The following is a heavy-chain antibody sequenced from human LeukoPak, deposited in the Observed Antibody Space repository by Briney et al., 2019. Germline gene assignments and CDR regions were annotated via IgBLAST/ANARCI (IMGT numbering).Heavy chain of an antibody. D-gene: IGHD3-22*01. CDR3: ARDRGYYDSSGYYLRPDAFDI. V-gene: IGHV1-69*13. J-gene: IGHJ3*02. CDR1: GGTFSSYA. Sequence: ASVKVSCKASGGTFSSYAISWVRQAPGQGLEWMGEIIPIFGTANYAQKFQGRVTITADESTSTAYMELSSLRSEDTAVYYCARDRGYYDSSGYYLRPDAFDIWGQGTMVTVSS. CDR2: IIPIFGTA.